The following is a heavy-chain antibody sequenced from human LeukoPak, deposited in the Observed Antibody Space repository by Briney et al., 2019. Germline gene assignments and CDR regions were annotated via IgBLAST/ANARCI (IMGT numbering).Heavy chain of an antibody. D-gene: IGHD6-13*01. CDR3: AKVSSSRYGPFDY. CDR2: IKQAGTEK. J-gene: IGHJ4*02. Sequence: PGWSLRLSCAASGFTVGRYWVNWVRQATGQGLEWVANIKQAGTEKYYVDSVKGRFTISRDNAKNSLFLQMNSLRAEDTAVYYCAKVSSSRYGPFDYWGQGILVTVSS. V-gene: IGHV3-7*02. CDR1: GFTVGRYW.